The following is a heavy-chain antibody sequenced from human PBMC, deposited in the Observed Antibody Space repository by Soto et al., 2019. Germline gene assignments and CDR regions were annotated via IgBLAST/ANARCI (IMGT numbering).Heavy chain of an antibody. CDR1: GESISSSSYY. V-gene: IGHV4-39*01. J-gene: IGHJ4*02. D-gene: IGHD2-21*02. CDR2: IYYSGRT. Sequence: EPLSLTCIVSGESISSSSYYWGWIRQPPGKGLEWIGSIYYSGRTYYNPSFKSRVTISIDTSKNQFSLKLSSVTATDTAVYYCARQRTTVVTQAYFDHWGQGALVTVSS. CDR3: ARQRTTVVTQAYFDH.